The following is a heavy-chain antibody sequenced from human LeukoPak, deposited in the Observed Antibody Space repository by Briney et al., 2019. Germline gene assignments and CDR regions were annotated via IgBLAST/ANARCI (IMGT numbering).Heavy chain of an antibody. CDR2: IHHGGRT. CDR3: ARGLSSGWVDY. V-gene: IGHV4-34*01. CDR1: GGSFTTYY. Sequence: SETLSLTCAVYGGSFTTYYWTWIRQPPGKGLEWIGEIHHGGRTNYKPSLRSRVTISLDTSKNQFPLNLNSVTAADTAVYYCARGLSSGWVDYWGQGTLVTVSS. J-gene: IGHJ4*02. D-gene: IGHD6-19*01.